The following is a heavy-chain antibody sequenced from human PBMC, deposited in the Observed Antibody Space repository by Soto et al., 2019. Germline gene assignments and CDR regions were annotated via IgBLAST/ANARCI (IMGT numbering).Heavy chain of an antibody. V-gene: IGHV4-59*08. J-gene: IGHJ4*02. CDR2: IYYSGST. Sequence: SETLSLTCNVSGGSIINYYWSWIRQPPGKGLEWIGYIYYSGSTNYNPSLKSRVTISVDTSKNQFSLQLSSVTAADTAVYYCARAGYSSSWSLIDYWGQGTLVTVSS. D-gene: IGHD6-13*01. CDR1: GGSIINYY. CDR3: ARAGYSSSWSLIDY.